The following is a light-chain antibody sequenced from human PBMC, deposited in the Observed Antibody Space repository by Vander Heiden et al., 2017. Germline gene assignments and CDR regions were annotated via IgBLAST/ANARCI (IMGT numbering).Light chain of an antibody. Sequence: SYALTQPPSVSVALGQKARISCGENNIGSKSVHWYQQKPGQTPVLVVYDDSDRPSGVPERFSGSNAGNTATLTISRVEGGDEADYYCQVWDSSSDHVVFGGGTKLTVL. J-gene: IGLJ2*01. CDR2: DDS. CDR3: QVWDSSSDHVV. CDR1: NIGSKS. V-gene: IGLV3-21*02.